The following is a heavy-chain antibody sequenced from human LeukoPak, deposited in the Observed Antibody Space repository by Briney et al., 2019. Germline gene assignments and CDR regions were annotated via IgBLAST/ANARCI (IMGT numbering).Heavy chain of an antibody. D-gene: IGHD4-23*01. CDR3: ARDRGWELELYYFDY. J-gene: IGHJ4*02. CDR2: IYVTGNYI. V-gene: IGHV3-21*01. CDR1: GFTFSRFS. Sequence: GGSLRLSCATSGFTFSRFSFRWVRQAPGKGLEWVASIYVTGNYINYADSVRGRVTISRDNAKNSVYLQMNSLRADDTAVYYCARDRGWELELYYFDYWGQGTLVTVSS.